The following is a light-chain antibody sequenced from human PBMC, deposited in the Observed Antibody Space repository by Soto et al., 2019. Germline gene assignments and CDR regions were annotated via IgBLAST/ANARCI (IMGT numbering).Light chain of an antibody. CDR2: EVS. CDR1: TNDVGGYTY. J-gene: IGLJ1*01. Sequence: QSALTQPPSASGSPGQSVTISCTGTTNDVGGYTYVSWHQQHPGKAPKLMIYEVSKRPSGVPDRFSGSRSGNTASLIVSGLQAEDEADYYCSSYVGNDNSLVFGPGTQLTVL. V-gene: IGLV2-8*01. CDR3: SSYVGNDNSLV.